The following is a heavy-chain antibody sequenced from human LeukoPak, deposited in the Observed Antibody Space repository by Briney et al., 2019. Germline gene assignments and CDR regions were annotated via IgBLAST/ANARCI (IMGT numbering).Heavy chain of an antibody. CDR2: IWFDGSNK. CDR1: GFTFSSYG. CDR3: ARDRDWGCSYCSY. J-gene: IGHJ4*02. V-gene: IGHV3-33*01. D-gene: IGHD7-27*01. Sequence: GGSLRLSCAASGFTFSSYGMHWVRQAPGKGLEWVAVIWFDGSNKYCADSVKGRFTISRDNSKNTLYLQMNSLRAEDTAVYYCARDRDWGCSYCSYWGQGTLVTVSS.